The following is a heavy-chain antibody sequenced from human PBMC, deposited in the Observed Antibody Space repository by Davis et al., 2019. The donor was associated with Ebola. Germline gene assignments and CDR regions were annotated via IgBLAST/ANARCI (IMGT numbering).Heavy chain of an antibody. CDR3: AKDRPSSCYYCYYYYGMDV. D-gene: IGHD2-15*01. CDR2: ISGSGGST. V-gene: IGHV3-23*01. CDR1: GFTFSSYA. Sequence: GESLKISCAASGFTFSSYAMSWVRQAPGKGLEWVSAISGSGGSTYYADSVKGRFTISRDNSKNTLYLQMNSLRAEDTAVYYCAKDRPSSCYYCYYYYGMDVWGQGTTVTVSS. J-gene: IGHJ6*02.